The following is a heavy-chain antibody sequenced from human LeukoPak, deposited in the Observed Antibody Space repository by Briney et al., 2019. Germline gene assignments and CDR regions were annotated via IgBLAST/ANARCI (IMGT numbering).Heavy chain of an antibody. D-gene: IGHD6-6*01. J-gene: IGHJ6*03. Sequence: PSETLSLTCAVYGGSFSGYYWSWIRQPPGKGLEWIGEINHSGSTNYNPSLKSRVTISVDTSKNQFSLKLSSVTAADTAVYYCASLSSSSRRDYYYYYMDVWGKGTTVTVSS. V-gene: IGHV4-34*01. CDR3: ASLSSSSRRDYYYYYMDV. CDR1: GGSFSGYY. CDR2: INHSGST.